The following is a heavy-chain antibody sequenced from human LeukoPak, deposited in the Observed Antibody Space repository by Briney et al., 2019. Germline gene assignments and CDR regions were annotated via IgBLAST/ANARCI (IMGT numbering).Heavy chain of an antibody. CDR3: ARFPYLYHYYGMDV. J-gene: IGHJ6*02. V-gene: IGHV4-34*01. Sequence: SETLSLTCAVYGGSFSGYYWSWIRQPPGKGLEWIGEINHSGSTNYNPSLKSRVTISVDTSKNQFSLKLSSVTAADTAVYYCARFPYLYHYYGMDVWGQGTTVTVSS. CDR1: GGSFSGYY. CDR2: INHSGST.